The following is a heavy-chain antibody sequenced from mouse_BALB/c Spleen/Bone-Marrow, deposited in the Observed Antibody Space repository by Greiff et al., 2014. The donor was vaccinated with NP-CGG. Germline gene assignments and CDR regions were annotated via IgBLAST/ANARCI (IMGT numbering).Heavy chain of an antibody. CDR3: SRLGYDFDGAWIAY. CDR2: IGSGGSYT. D-gene: IGHD2-4*01. CDR1: GFTFSSYD. J-gene: IGHJ3*01. V-gene: IGHV5-6*01. Sequence: EVQREESGGDLVRPGGSLKLSCAASGFTFSSYDVSWVRQTPDKGLEWVATIGSGGSYTYYPDSVKGRFTFSRDNAKNTLYLQMSNLKTEDTAMYYCSRLGYDFDGAWIAYWGQGTLVTVSA.